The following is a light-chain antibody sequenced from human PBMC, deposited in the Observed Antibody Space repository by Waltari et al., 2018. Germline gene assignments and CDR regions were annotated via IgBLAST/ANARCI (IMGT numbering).Light chain of an antibody. CDR3: LLYYGGAQRV. CDR2: STS. CDR1: TGAVTSDYY. J-gene: IGLJ2*01. Sequence: QTVVTQEPSLTVSPGGTVTLTCTSSTGAVTSDYYPNWFQQKPGQAPRALIYSTSNQTSLTPSRFSGSLLGGKAALTLSGGQPEDEAEDYCLLYYGGAQRVFGGGTKLTVL. V-gene: IGLV7-43*01.